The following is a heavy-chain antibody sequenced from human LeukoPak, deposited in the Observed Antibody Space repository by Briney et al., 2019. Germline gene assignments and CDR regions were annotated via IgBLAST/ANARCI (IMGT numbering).Heavy chain of an antibody. J-gene: IGHJ5*02. Sequence: GGSLRLSCAASGFTFGSYDMSWVRQAPGKGLEWVANIKQDGSEKYYVDSVKGRFTISRDNAKNSLYLQMNSLRADDTAVYYCAKDFRAKSGSGSYGWFDPWGQGTLVTVSS. CDR3: AKDFRAKSGSGSYGWFDP. V-gene: IGHV3-7*03. CDR2: IKQDGSEK. CDR1: GFTFGSYD. D-gene: IGHD3-10*01.